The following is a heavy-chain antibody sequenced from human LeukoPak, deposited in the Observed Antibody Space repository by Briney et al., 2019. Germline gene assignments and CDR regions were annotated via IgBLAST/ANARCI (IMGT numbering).Heavy chain of an antibody. V-gene: IGHV1-2*02. CDR3: ARGQLQWLVHGGAFDI. D-gene: IGHD6-19*01. CDR1: GYTFTGYY. CDR2: INPNSGGT. Sequence: ASVKVSCKASGYTFTGYYMHWVRQAPGQGLEWMGWINPNSGGTNYAQKFQGRVTMTRDTSISTVYMELSRLRSDDTAVYYCARGQLQWLVHGGAFDIWGQGTMVTVSS. J-gene: IGHJ3*02.